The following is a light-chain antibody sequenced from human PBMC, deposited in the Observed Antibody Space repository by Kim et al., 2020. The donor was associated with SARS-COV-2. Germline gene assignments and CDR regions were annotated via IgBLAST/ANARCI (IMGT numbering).Light chain of an antibody. V-gene: IGLV4-69*01. Sequence: SVKLTCTLSSEYKTYAIAWHQQLPEKGPRYLMNVDSDGSHTRGDGLPDRFSGSSSGAERYLTISSLQPEDEADYYCLTWGPGIRVFGGGTQLTVL. CDR3: LTWGPGIRV. CDR2: VDSDGSH. CDR1: SEYKTYA. J-gene: IGLJ2*01.